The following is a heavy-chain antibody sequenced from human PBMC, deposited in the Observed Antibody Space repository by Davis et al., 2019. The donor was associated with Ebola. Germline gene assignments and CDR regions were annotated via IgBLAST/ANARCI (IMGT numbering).Heavy chain of an antibody. CDR3: AREAGGGAFDI. CDR2: IYHSGST. V-gene: IGHV4-30-2*01. D-gene: IGHD3-16*01. Sequence: MPSETLSLTCAVSGGSISSGGYSWSWIRQPPGKGLEWIGYIYHSGSTYYNPSLKSRVTISEDRSKNQFSLKLSSVTAADTAVYYCAREAGGGAFDIWGQGTMITVSS. J-gene: IGHJ3*02. CDR1: GGSISSGGYS.